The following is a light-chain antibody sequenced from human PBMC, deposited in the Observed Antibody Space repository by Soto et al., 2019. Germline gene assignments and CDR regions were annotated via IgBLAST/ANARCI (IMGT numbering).Light chain of an antibody. CDR2: GAS. V-gene: IGKV3-20*01. CDR1: QSFNSNY. Sequence: EIVMTQSPATLSVSPGEGATLSCTASQSFNSNYLAWYQQKPGQAPRLLIYGASTRATGIPDRFSGSGSGTDFTLTISRLEPEDFAVYYCHQYGSSPRTFGPGTKVDIK. CDR3: HQYGSSPRT. J-gene: IGKJ1*01.